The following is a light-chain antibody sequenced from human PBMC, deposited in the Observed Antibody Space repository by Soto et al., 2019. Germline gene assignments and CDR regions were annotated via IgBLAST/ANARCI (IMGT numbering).Light chain of an antibody. J-gene: IGKJ3*01. CDR2: GAS. V-gene: IGKV3-11*01. Sequence: EIVLTQSPATLSLSPGERATLSCRASQSVSSYLAWYQQKPGQAPRLLIYGASNRATGVPARFSGSGSGTDFTLTISTLEPEDFADYYCQLRVFGPGTKVDIK. CDR3: QLRV. CDR1: QSVSSY.